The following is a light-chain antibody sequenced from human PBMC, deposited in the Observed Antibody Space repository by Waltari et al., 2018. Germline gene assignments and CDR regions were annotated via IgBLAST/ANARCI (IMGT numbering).Light chain of an antibody. J-gene: IGKJ4*01. CDR3: QHVDALPLT. CDR1: QGIRNY. Sequence: DIQLTQSPSFLSASVGDSVTITCRASQGIRNYLAWYQQKPGRAPKVLIYSASTVKDGVPSRFRCSGSGAAFTLTITNLQPEDFATYYCQHVDALPLTFGGGTRVEIK. CDR2: SAS. V-gene: IGKV1-9*01.